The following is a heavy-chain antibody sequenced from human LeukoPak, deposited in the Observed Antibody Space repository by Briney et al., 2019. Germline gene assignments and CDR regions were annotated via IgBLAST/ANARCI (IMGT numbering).Heavy chain of an antibody. CDR2: ISYDGSNK. D-gene: IGHD3-22*01. V-gene: IGHV3-30*04. CDR1: GFTFSSYA. Sequence: GGSLRLSCAASGFTFSSYAMHWVRQAPGKGLEWVAVISYDGSNKFYADSVKGRFTFSRDNSKNTLYLQMNSLRAEDTAVYYCAKEPFGSGYNYYFDYWGQGTLVTVSS. J-gene: IGHJ4*02. CDR3: AKEPFGSGYNYYFDY.